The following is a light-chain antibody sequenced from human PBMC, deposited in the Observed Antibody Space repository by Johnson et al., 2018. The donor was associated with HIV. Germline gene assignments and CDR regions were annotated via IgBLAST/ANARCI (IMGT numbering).Light chain of an antibody. V-gene: IGLV1-51*01. Sequence: QAVLTQPPSVSAAPGQKVTISCSGSSSNIGNNYVSWYQQLPGTAPKLLIYDNNRRPSGIPDRFSGSKSGTSATLGITGLQTGDEADYYCGTWGGVFGTGIKVTVL. CDR3: GTWGGV. CDR2: DNN. CDR1: SSNIGNNY. J-gene: IGLJ1*01.